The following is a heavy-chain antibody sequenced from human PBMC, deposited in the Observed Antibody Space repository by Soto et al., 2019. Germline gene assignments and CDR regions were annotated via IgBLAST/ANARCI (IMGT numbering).Heavy chain of an antibody. CDR3: GRNVHTTRGLMDV. V-gene: IGHV2-70*01. Sequence: SGPTLVNPTQTLTLTCTFSGFSLSTSGMCVNWIRQPPGKALEWLALIDWVYDKFYSTSLKTRLTISKDTSKLKVVLTMNNMDPVDKDTYYCGRNVHTTRGLMDVRRQRNSVTVSS. D-gene: IGHD2-2*01. CDR1: GFSLSTSGMC. J-gene: IGHJ6*02. CDR2: IDWVYDK.